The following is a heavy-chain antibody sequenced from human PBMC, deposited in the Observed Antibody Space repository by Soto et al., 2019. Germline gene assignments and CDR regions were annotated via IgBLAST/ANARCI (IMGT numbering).Heavy chain of an antibody. V-gene: IGHV4-59*01. D-gene: IGHD1-7*01. Sequence: SETLSLTCTVSGGSISSYYWSWIRQPPGKGLEWIGYIYYSGITNYNPSLKSRVTISVDTSKNQFSLKLSSVTAADTAVYYCARYKSNYYTGRDVGGKGTRATAPS. CDR2: IYYSGIT. CDR1: GGSISSYY. CDR3: ARYKSNYYTGRDV. J-gene: IGHJ6*04.